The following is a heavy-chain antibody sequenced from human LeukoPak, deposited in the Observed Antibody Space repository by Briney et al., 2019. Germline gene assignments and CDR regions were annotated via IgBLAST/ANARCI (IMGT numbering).Heavy chain of an antibody. CDR2: INHSGST. Sequence: SETLSLTCAVYGGSFSGYYWSWIRQPPGKGLEWVGEINHSGSTNYNPSLKSGVTISVDTSKNQFSLKLSSVTAADTAVYYCASLYYDFWSGEKQIDYWGQGTLVTVSS. D-gene: IGHD3-3*01. V-gene: IGHV4-34*01. CDR3: ASLYYDFWSGEKQIDY. J-gene: IGHJ4*02. CDR1: GGSFSGYY.